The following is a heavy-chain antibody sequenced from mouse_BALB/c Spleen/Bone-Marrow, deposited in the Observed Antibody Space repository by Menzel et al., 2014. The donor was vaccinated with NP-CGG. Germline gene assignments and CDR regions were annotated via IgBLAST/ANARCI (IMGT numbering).Heavy chain of an antibody. CDR2: INPYNDGT. Sequence: VQLQQSGPELVKPGASVKMPCKASGYTFTSYVMHWVKQKPGHGLEWIGYINPYNDGTKYNEKFKGKATLTSDKSSSTAYMELSSLTSEDSEVYYCARERTARATSFAYWGQGTLVTVSA. CDR3: ARERTARATSFAY. V-gene: IGHV1-14*01. D-gene: IGHD3-2*01. J-gene: IGHJ3*01. CDR1: GYTFTSYV.